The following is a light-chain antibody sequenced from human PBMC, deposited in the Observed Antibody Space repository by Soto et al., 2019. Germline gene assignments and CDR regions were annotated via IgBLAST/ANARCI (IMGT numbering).Light chain of an antibody. CDR3: QSYDSSLSGSRV. J-gene: IGLJ2*01. CDR2: GNI. Sequence: QSVLTQPPSVSGAPGQRVTISCTGSSSNIGTGYDVHWYQQLTGTAPTLLIYGNINRPSGVADRFSGSKSGTSASLAITGLQAEDEPDYYCQSYDSSLSGSRVFGGGTQLTVL. CDR1: SSNIGTGYD. V-gene: IGLV1-40*01.